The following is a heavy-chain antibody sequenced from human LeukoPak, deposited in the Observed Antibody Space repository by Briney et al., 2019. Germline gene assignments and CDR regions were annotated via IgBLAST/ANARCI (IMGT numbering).Heavy chain of an antibody. CDR3: ARGFRRVSCSSTSCYSTYPFY. CDR2: MNPNSGNT. Sequence: ASVKVSYKASGYTFTSYDINWVRQATGQGLEWMGWMNPNSGNTGYAQKFQGRVTMTRNTSISTAYMELSSLRSEDTAVYYCARGFRRVSCSSTSCYSTYPFYWGQGTLVTVSS. V-gene: IGHV1-8*01. CDR1: GYTFTSYD. J-gene: IGHJ4*02. D-gene: IGHD2-2*01.